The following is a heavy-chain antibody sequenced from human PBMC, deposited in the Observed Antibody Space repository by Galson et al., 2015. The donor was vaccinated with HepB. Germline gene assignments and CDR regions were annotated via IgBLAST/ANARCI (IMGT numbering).Heavy chain of an antibody. Sequence: PALVKPTQTLTLTCTFSGFSLSTSGVGVGWIRQPPGKAPEWLALIYWNDDKRYSPSLRSRLTITKDTSKNQVVLTMTNMDPVDTATYYCAHSTGAYSSSWYSYCFDYWGQGTLVPVSS. V-gene: IGHV2-5*01. D-gene: IGHD6-13*01. J-gene: IGHJ4*02. CDR3: AHSTGAYSSSWYSYCFDY. CDR2: IYWNDDK. CDR1: GFSLSTSGVG.